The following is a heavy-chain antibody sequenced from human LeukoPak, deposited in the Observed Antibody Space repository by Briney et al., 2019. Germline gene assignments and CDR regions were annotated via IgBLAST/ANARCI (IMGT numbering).Heavy chain of an antibody. J-gene: IGHJ3*02. CDR2: IFHSGST. CDR3: ARHSQWGLVPWTFDI. Sequence: PSETLSLTCAVSSYSISSDYYWGWIRQPPGQGLEWIGTIFHSGSTYHNPSLVSRVSMSVDTSKNQFSLKLYSVTAADTAVYSCARHSQWGLVPWTFDIWGRGTMVTVSS. CDR1: SYSISSDYY. D-gene: IGHD2-21*01. V-gene: IGHV4-38-2*01.